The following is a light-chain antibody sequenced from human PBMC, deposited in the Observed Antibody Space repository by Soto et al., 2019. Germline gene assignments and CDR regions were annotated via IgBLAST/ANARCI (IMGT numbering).Light chain of an antibody. J-gene: IGKJ1*01. CDR3: QHYNSYSTA. CDR2: KAS. Sequence: MQMNLSPATLALTVPDRVTSTCRASQTISSWLAWYQQKPGKAPKLLIYKASTLKSGVPSRFSGSGSGTEFTLTISCLQPDDFAPYYCQHYNSYSTASGQGAMVDI. V-gene: IGKV1-5*03. CDR1: QTISSW.